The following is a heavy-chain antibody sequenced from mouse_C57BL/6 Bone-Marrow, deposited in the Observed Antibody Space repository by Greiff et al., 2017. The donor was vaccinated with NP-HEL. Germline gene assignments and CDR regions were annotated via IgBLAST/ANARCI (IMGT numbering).Heavy chain of an antibody. Sequence: VQLQQSGPELVKPGASVKISCMASGYTFTDYYVNWVKQSPGKSLEWIGDINPNNGGTSYNQKFKGKATLTVDKSSSTAYMELRSLTSEDSAVYYCARATYYDYDGAMDYWGQGTSVTVSS. V-gene: IGHV1-26*01. CDR2: INPNNGGT. CDR3: ARATYYDYDGAMDY. J-gene: IGHJ4*01. D-gene: IGHD2-4*01. CDR1: GYTFTDYY.